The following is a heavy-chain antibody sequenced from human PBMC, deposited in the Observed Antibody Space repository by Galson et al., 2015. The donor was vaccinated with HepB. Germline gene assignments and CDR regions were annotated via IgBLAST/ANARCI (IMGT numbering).Heavy chain of an antibody. CDR2: ISYDGSNK. Sequence: SLRLSCAASGFTFSSYAMHWVRQAPGKGLEWVAVISYDGSNKYYADSVKGRFTISRDNSKNTLYLQMNSLRAEDTAVYYCARDRGATYYDILTGSSDYYYYYYGMDVWGQGTTVTVSS. J-gene: IGHJ6*02. CDR1: GFTFSSYA. D-gene: IGHD3-9*01. V-gene: IGHV3-30*04. CDR3: ARDRGATYYDILTGSSDYYYYYYGMDV.